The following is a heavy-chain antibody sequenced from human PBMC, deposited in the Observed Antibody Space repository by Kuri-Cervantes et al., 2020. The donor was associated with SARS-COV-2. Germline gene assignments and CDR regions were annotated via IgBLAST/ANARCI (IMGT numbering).Heavy chain of an antibody. CDR1: GYTFTSYG. J-gene: IGHJ6*03. V-gene: IGHV1-18*01. D-gene: IGHD2-2*01. CDR2: ISAYNGNT. Sequence: ASVKVSCKASGYTFTSYGISWVRQAPGQGLEWMGWISAYNGNTNYAQKLQGRVTMTRDTSVLTAYMELSSLRSDDTAVFYCARSPSAITNSYNYYYSMDVWGKGTAVTVSS. CDR3: ARSPSAITNSYNYYYSMDV.